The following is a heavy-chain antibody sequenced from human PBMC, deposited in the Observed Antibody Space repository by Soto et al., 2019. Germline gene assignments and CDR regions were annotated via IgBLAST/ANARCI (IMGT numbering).Heavy chain of an antibody. CDR3: AKDRMAAVAELDYSDY. V-gene: IGHV3-74*01. CDR2: INSDASII. J-gene: IGHJ4*02. D-gene: IGHD6-19*01. CDR1: GITFRNYW. Sequence: GGSLRLSCAVSGITFRNYWMHWIRQAPGKGLVWVSHINSDASIINYADSVKGRFTISRDNSKNTLYLQMNSLRAEDTAVYYCAKDRMAAVAELDYSDYWGQGTLVTVS.